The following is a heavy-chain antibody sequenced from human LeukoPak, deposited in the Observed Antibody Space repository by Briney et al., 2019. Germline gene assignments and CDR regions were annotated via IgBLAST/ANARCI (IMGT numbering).Heavy chain of an antibody. D-gene: IGHD3-22*01. V-gene: IGHV4-4*02. Sequence: PSETLSLTCAVSGGSISSSNWWSWVRQPPGKGLEWIGEIYHSGSTNYNPSLKSRVTISVDKSKNQVSLKLSSVTAADTAVYYCARAQRPRSRGPYYYDSSGYPDGGRNFDYWGQGTLVTVSS. CDR3: ARAQRPRSRGPYYYDSSGYPDGGRNFDY. J-gene: IGHJ4*02. CDR2: IYHSGST. CDR1: GGSISSSNW.